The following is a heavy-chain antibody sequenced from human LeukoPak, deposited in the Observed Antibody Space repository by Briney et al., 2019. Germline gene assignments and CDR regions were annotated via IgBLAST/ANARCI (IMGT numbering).Heavy chain of an antibody. CDR1: GFTFSGYW. V-gene: IGHV3-7*04. D-gene: IGHD3-16*01. CDR3: ARDDYLGY. J-gene: IGHJ4*02. Sequence: PGGSLRLSCAASGFTFSGYWMAWVRQAPGRGLEFVAHIKQDGSGSNYVDSVKGRFTLSRDNTKNSVCLQMNDLRAEDTAVYYCARDDYLGYWGQGTLVTVSS. CDR2: IKQDGSGS.